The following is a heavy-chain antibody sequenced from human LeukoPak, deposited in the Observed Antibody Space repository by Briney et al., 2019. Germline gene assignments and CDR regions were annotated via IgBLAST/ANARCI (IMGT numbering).Heavy chain of an antibody. J-gene: IGHJ4*02. D-gene: IGHD3-22*01. V-gene: IGHV4-38-2*02. Sequence: SETLSLPCTLSGYFISSGYDGGWIRQPPRKGLEWIGSIYHSRRTFYNPSLKSRVTISVDTSKNQFSLKLSSVTAADTAVYYCARDRDYYDSIGYYYEGGSLDYWGQGTLVTVSS. CDR1: GYFISSGYD. CDR3: ARDRDYYDSIGYYYEGGSLDY. CDR2: IYHSRRT.